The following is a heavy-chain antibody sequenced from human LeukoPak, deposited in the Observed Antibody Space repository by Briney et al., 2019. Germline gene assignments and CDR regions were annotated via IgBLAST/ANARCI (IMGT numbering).Heavy chain of an antibody. J-gene: IGHJ4*02. CDR1: GGSISSHY. D-gene: IGHD3-10*01. V-gene: IGHV4-59*11. CDR3: AREQNYYGSVTSFDY. CDR2: IYYSGST. Sequence: SETLSLTCIVSGGSISSHYWNWIRQPPGKGLEWIGYIYYSGSTDYNPSLKSRVTMSVDKSKNQFSLKLTSVTAADTAMYYCAREQNYYGSVTSFDYWGQGTLVTVSS.